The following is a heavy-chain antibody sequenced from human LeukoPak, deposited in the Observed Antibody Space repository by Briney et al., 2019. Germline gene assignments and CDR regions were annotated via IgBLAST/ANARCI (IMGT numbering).Heavy chain of an antibody. V-gene: IGHV4-39*07. D-gene: IGHD1-1*01. CDR3: ARTGTTPLMDY. CDR2: IYYSGST. J-gene: IGHJ4*02. CDR1: GGSISSSSYY. Sequence: SETLSLTCTVSGGSISSSSYYWGWIRQPPGKGLEWIGSIYYSGSTYYNPSLKSRVTISVDTSKNQFSLKLSSVTAADTAVYYCARTGTTPLMDYWGQGTLVTVSS.